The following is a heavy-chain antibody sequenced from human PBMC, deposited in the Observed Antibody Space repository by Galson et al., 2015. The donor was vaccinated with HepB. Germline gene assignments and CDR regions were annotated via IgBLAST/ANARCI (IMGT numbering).Heavy chain of an antibody. CDR2: IKQDGSEK. CDR1: GFTFSSYW. V-gene: IGHV3-7*03. J-gene: IGHJ6*02. D-gene: IGHD2-2*01. Sequence: SLRLSCAASGFTFSSYWMSWVRQAPGKGLEWVANIKQDGSEKYYVDSVKGRFTISRDNAKNSLYLQMNSLRAEDTAVYYCAREFRVYCSSTSCSQAYYYYGMDVWGQGTTVTVSS. CDR3: AREFRVYCSSTSCSQAYYYYGMDV.